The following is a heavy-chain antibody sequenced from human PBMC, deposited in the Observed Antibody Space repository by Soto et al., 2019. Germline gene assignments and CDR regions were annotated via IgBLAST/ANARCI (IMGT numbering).Heavy chain of an antibody. CDR2: ISGIGGST. D-gene: IGHD3-9*01. V-gene: IGHV3-23*01. CDR3: AKDGYDILTGYYPDY. J-gene: IGHJ4*02. CDR1: VFTCSSYA. Sequence: GSLRLSGAASVFTCSSYAMSWVRQAPGKGLEWVSAISGIGGSTYYADSVKGRFTISRDNSKNTLYLQMNSLRAEDTAVYYCAKDGYDILTGYYPDYWGQGTLVTVSS.